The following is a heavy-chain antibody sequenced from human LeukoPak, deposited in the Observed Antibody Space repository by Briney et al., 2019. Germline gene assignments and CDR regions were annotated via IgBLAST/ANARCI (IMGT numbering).Heavy chain of an antibody. V-gene: IGHV5-51*01. CDR3: ARPNRGALFDY. Sequence: GEPLNIPCKGSGYTLTSNTIAGSPQMPGKGLEWMGIIYPADSDTKYSPSFQGHVTISADKSISTAYLQWSSLKASDTAMYYCARPNRGALFDYWGQGTLVTVSS. D-gene: IGHD1-14*01. J-gene: IGHJ4*02. CDR2: IYPADSDT. CDR1: GYTLTSNT.